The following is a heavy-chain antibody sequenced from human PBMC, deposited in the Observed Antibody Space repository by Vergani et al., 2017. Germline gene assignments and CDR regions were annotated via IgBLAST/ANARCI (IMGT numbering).Heavy chain of an antibody. V-gene: IGHV3-48*03. Sequence: EVQLVESGGGLVQPGGSLRLSCAASGFTFSSYEMNWVRQAPGKGLEWVSYISSSGSTIYYADSVKGRFTISRDNANNSLYLQMNSLRAEDTAVYYCAIFGVVIPPYYYYMDVGGKGTTVTVS. CDR3: AIFGVVIPPYYYYMDV. CDR2: ISSSGSTI. J-gene: IGHJ6*03. CDR1: GFTFSSYE. D-gene: IGHD3-3*01.